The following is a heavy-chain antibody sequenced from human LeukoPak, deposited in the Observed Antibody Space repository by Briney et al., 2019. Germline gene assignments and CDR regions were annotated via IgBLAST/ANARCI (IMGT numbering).Heavy chain of an antibody. D-gene: IGHD1-26*01. CDR2: IYYSGST. J-gene: IGHJ4*02. CDR1: GGSISSGSYY. CDR3: ARGEWERTFDY. Sequence: PSQTLSLTCTVSGGSISSGSYYWSWIRQPPGKGLEWIGYIYYSGSTNYNPSLKSRVTISVDTSKDQFSLKLSSVTAADTAVYYCARGEWERTFDYWGQGTLVTVSS. V-gene: IGHV4-61*01.